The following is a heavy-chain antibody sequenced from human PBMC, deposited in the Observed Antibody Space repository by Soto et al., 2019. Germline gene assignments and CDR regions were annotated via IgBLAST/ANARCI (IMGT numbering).Heavy chain of an antibody. D-gene: IGHD2-15*01. Sequence: SETLSLTCTVSGGSISSYYWSWIRQPPGKGLEWIGYIYYSGSTNYNPSLKSRVTISVDTSKNQFSLKLSSVTAADTAVYYCARSSLMVNSYNWFDPWGQGTLVTVSS. CDR3: ARSSLMVNSYNWFDP. CDR2: IYYSGST. V-gene: IGHV4-59*08. J-gene: IGHJ5*02. CDR1: GGSISSYY.